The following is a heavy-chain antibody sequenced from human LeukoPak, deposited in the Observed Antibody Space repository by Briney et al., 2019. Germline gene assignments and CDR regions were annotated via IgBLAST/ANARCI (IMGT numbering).Heavy chain of an antibody. Sequence: PGGSLRLSCAVSGTTLSNYGMSWVRQAPGKGLEWVTGISGSGGGTNYADSVKGRFTISRDNPKNTLYLQMNSLRAEDTAVYFCAKRGVVIRVILVGFHKEAYYFDSWGQGALVTVSS. CDR3: AKRGVVIRVILVGFHKEAYYFDS. V-gene: IGHV3-23*01. CDR1: GTTLSNYG. CDR2: ISGSGGGT. D-gene: IGHD3-22*01. J-gene: IGHJ4*02.